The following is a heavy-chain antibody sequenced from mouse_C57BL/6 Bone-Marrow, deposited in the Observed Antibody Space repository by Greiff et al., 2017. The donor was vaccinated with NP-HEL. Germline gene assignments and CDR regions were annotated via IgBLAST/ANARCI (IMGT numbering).Heavy chain of an antibody. D-gene: IGHD4-1*01. Sequence: EVKLVESEGGLVQPGSSMKLSCTASGFTFSDYYMAWVRQVPEKGLEWVAHLNYDGSRPYYLDSLKGRFIISRDTAKNILYLQMSILKSDDTATYYCARGPVHWDNWYFDVWGTGTTVTVSS. CDR1: GFTFSDYY. CDR3: ARGPVHWDNWYFDV. V-gene: IGHV5-16*01. J-gene: IGHJ1*03. CDR2: LNYDGSRP.